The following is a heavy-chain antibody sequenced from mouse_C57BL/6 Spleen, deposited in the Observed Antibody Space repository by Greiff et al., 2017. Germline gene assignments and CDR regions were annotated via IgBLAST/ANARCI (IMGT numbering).Heavy chain of an antibody. CDR2: ISYDGSN. CDR3: ARGGSSGYV. J-gene: IGHJ2*01. V-gene: IGHV3-6*01. Sequence: ESGPGLVKPSQSLSLTCSVTGYSITSGYYWNWIRQFPGNKLEWMGYISYDGSNNYNPSLKNRISITRDTSKNQFFLKLNSVTTEDTATYYCARGGSSGYVWGQGTTLTVSS. CDR1: GYSITSGYY. D-gene: IGHD3-2*02.